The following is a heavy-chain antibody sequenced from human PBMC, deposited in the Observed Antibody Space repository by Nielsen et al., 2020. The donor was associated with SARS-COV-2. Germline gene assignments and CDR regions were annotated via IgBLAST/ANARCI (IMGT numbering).Heavy chain of an antibody. D-gene: IGHD1-26*01. CDR3: TRGKWAMEDPDY. J-gene: IGHJ4*02. V-gene: IGHV3-49*03. Sequence: GESLKISCTASGFTFGDYAMSWFRQAPGKGLEWVGFIRSKTYGETTRYAASVKDRFTISRDDSKSIAYLQMNSLKTEDTAVYYCTRGKWAMEDPDYWGLGTQVTVSS. CDR1: GFTFGDYA. CDR2: IRSKTYGETT.